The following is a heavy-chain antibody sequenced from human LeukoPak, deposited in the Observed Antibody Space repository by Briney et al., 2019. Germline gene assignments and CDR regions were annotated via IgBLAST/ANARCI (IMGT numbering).Heavy chain of an antibody. Sequence: GGSLGLSCAASGFTFSSYWMSWVRQAPGKGLEWLANIKQDGTEKEYVESVKGRFTISRDNAKDSLYLQMNGLRVDDTAVYYCARDRLPGGYWGQGTLVTVSS. J-gene: IGHJ4*02. D-gene: IGHD3-16*01. CDR3: ARDRLPGGY. V-gene: IGHV3-7*01. CDR2: IKQDGTEK. CDR1: GFTFSSYW.